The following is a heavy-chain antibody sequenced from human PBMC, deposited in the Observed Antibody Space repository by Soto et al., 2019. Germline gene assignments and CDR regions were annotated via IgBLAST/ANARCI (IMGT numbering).Heavy chain of an antibody. CDR3: ARDRRDYGDLTLLDYYYYYYMDV. D-gene: IGHD4-17*01. CDR2: IYYSGST. J-gene: IGHJ6*03. V-gene: IGHV4-59*01. Sequence: SETLSLTCTVSGGSISSYYWSWIRQPPGKGLEWIGYIYYSGSTNYNPSLKSRVTISVDTSKNRFSLKLSPVTAADTAVYYCARDRRDYGDLTLLDYYYYYYMDVWGKGTTVTVSS. CDR1: GGSISSYY.